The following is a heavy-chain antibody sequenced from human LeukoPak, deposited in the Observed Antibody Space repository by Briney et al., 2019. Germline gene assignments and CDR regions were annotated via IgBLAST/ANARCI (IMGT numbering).Heavy chain of an antibody. CDR2: ISSSSSYI. CDR1: GFTVSSND. CDR3: ARARGSYYYMDV. J-gene: IGHJ6*03. V-gene: IGHV3-21*01. D-gene: IGHD1-26*01. Sequence: PGGSLRLSCAASGFTVSSNDMSWVRQAPGKGLEWVSSISSSSSYIYYADSVKGRFTISRDNAKNSLYLQMNSLRAEDTAVYYCARARGSYYYMDVWGKGTTVTVSS.